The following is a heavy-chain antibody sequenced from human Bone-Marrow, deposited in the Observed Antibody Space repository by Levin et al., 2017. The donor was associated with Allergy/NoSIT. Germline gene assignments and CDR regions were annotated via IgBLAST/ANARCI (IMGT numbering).Heavy chain of an antibody. CDR2: IYHSGGT. D-gene: IGHD6-13*01. CDR3: ARGYSSSWFGGRFFES. J-gene: IGHJ4*02. V-gene: IGHV4-59*01. CDR1: GVSISSYY. Sequence: GSLRLSCPVSGVSISSYYWSWIRQPPGKGLEWIGSIYHSGGTNYNPALESRVTISVDTSKNQVSLKLTSVTAADTGIYYCARGYSSSWFGGRFFESWGQGTLVTVSS.